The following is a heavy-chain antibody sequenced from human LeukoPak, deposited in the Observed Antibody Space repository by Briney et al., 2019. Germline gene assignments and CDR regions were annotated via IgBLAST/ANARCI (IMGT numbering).Heavy chain of an antibody. V-gene: IGHV3-23*01. CDR1: GITFSSYA. J-gene: IGHJ4*02. D-gene: IGHD3-9*01. Sequence: GGSLRLSCAASGITFSSYAMSWVRQAPGKGLEWVSSISGSGDSTYYADFVKGRSTISRDNSKNTLYLQMNSLRPEDTAVYYCAKDLRLGLRYFDWLLSPFDYWGQGTLVTVSS. CDR2: ISGSGDST. CDR3: AKDLRLGLRYFDWLLSPFDY.